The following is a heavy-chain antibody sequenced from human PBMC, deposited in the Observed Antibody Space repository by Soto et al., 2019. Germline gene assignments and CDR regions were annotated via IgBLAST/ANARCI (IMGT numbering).Heavy chain of an antibody. V-gene: IGHV1-58*01. J-gene: IGHJ4*02. D-gene: IGHD3-22*01. CDR2: IVVGSGDT. CDR1: GITFTSSA. CDR3: TADPYYYDSSAYYSFDY. Sequence: QKPLVQSGPEVKKPGASVKVSCKASGITFTSSAVQWVRQARGQRLEWIGWIVVGSGDTNYAQKFQERVIFTRDLSTSTAYMELSSLRSDDTAVYYCTADPYYYDSSAYYSFDYWGQGTLLTVSS.